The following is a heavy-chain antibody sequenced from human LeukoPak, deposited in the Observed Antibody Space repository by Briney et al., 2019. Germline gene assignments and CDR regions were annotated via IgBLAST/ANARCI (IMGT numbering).Heavy chain of an antibody. J-gene: IGHJ4*02. D-gene: IGHD3-3*01. CDR3: ARLRRYYDFWSGLSYFDY. V-gene: IGHV4-34*01. CDR1: GGSFSGYY. Sequence: SETLSLTCAVYGGSFSGYYWSWIRQPPGKGLEWIGEINHSGSTYYNPSLKSRVTISVDTSKNQFSLKLSSVTAADTAVYYCARLRRYYDFWSGLSYFDYWGQGTLVTVSS. CDR2: INHSGST.